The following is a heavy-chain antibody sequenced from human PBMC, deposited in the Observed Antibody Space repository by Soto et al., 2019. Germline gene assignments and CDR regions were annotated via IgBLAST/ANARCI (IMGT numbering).Heavy chain of an antibody. CDR1: GYKFINHY. V-gene: IGHV1-46*01. D-gene: IGHD6-25*01. Sequence: QVQLVQSGAEVKKPGASVKVSCKASGYKFINHYMHWVRQAPGVGLEWMGIINPNGGGTDYSHRFQGRVTITRDPFANTVHMELSSLRSEDTGVYFCARDSSASATSYSFDNWGQGTLVTVSS. J-gene: IGHJ4*02. CDR2: INPNGGGT. CDR3: ARDSSASATSYSFDN.